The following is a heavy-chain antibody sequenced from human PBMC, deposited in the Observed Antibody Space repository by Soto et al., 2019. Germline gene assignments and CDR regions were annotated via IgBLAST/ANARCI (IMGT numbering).Heavy chain of an antibody. Sequence: SVKVSCKASGGTFSSYAISWVRQAPGQGLEWMGGIIPIFGTANYAQKFQGRVTITADESTSTAYMELSSLRSEDTAVYYCARDDVEWLRGDNWFDPWGQGTLVTVSS. CDR2: IIPIFGTA. CDR1: GGTFSSYA. CDR3: ARDDVEWLRGDNWFDP. J-gene: IGHJ5*02. D-gene: IGHD3-3*01. V-gene: IGHV1-69*13.